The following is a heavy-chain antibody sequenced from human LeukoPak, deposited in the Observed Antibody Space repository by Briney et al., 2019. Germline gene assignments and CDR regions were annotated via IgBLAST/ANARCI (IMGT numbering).Heavy chain of an antibody. CDR2: IRYDGSNK. CDR3: ARDRSRDYYYYYMDV. J-gene: IGHJ6*03. V-gene: IGHV3-30*02. CDR1: GFTSSSYG. Sequence: PGGSLRLSCAASGFTSSSYGMHWVRQAPGKGLEWVAFIRYDGSNKYYADSVKGRFTISRDNSKNTLYLQMNSLRAEDTAVYYCARDRSRDYYYYYMDVWGKGTTVTVSS.